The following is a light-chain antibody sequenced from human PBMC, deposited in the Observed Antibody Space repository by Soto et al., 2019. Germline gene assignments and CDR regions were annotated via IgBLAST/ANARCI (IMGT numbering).Light chain of an antibody. J-gene: IGKJ1*01. CDR1: QSILYSSNNKNY. CDR2: WAS. V-gene: IGKV4-1*01. CDR3: HQYYGSPPRT. Sequence: DIVMTQSPDSLAVSLGERATINCESSQSILYSSNNKNYLAWYQQKPGQPPKLLISWASTRESGVPDRFSGSGSETDFTLTISSLQAEDVAVYYCHQYYGSPPRTFGQGTKVEIK.